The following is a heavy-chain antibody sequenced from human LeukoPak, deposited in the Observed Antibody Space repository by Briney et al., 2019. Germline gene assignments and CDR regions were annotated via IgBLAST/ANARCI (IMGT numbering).Heavy chain of an antibody. Sequence: SETLSLTCTVSGGSISSYYWSWIQQPPGKGLEWVGYVYYSGATNYNPSLKSRLTISVDTSKNQFSLKLSSVTAADTAVYYCARRLGPMGSGGEFDPWAREPWSPSPQ. CDR1: GGSISSYY. CDR3: ARRLGPMGSGGEFDP. D-gene: IGHD3-10*01. V-gene: IGHV4-59*08. CDR2: VYYSGAT. J-gene: IGHJ5*02.